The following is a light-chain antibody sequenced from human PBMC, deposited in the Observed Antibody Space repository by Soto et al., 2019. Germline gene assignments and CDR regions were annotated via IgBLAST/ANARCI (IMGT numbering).Light chain of an antibody. J-gene: IGLJ2*01. CDR3: QSYDSSLSGSVV. CDR1: SSNIGAGYD. V-gene: IGLV1-40*01. CDR2: GNS. Sequence: QLVLTQPPSVSGAPGQRVTISCTGSSSNIGAGYDVHWYQQLPGTAPKLLIYGNSNRPSGVPDRFSGSKSGTSASLAITGLQAGDEADYYCQSYDSSLSGSVVFGGGTKLTVL.